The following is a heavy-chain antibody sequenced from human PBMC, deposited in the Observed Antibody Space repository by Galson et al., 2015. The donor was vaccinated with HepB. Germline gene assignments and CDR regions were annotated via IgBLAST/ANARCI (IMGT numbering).Heavy chain of an antibody. V-gene: IGHV1-8*01. CDR3: AKDGINRPGYCSGGGCYYLYYGMDV. CDR2: MNPNSGNT. D-gene: IGHD2-15*01. CDR1: GYTFTSYD. J-gene: IGHJ6*02. Sequence: SVKVSCKASGYTFTSYDINWVRQATGQGLEWMGWMNPNSGNTGYAQKFQGRVTVTRNTSISTAYMELSSLRSEDTAVYYCAKDGINRPGYCSGGGCYYLYYGMDVWGQGTTVTVSS.